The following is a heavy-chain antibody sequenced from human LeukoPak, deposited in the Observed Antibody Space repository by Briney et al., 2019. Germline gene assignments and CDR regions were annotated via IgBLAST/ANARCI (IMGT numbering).Heavy chain of an antibody. Sequence: GGSLRLSCAASGFTFSSYSMNWVRQAPGKGLEWVSYISSSSSTIYYADSVKGRFTISRDNAKNSLYLQMNSLRAEDTAVYYCARDRGYYDSGGWGYYFDYWGQGALVTVSS. CDR2: ISSSSSTI. D-gene: IGHD3-22*01. CDR3: ARDRGYYDSGGWGYYFDY. V-gene: IGHV3-48*04. CDR1: GFTFSSYS. J-gene: IGHJ4*02.